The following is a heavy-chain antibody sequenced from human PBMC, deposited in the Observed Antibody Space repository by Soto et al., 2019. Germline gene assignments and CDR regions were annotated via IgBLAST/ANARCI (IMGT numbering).Heavy chain of an antibody. D-gene: IGHD3-16*02. Sequence: QVQLVQSGAEVKKPGASVKVSCKASGYTFTSYGISWVRQAPGQGLEWMGWISAYNGNTNYAQKLQGRVTMTTDTSTSTAYMELRSLRSDDTAVYYCARDPNYMTTFGGVIVIDDYYYGMDVWGQGTTVTVSS. J-gene: IGHJ6*02. CDR1: GYTFTSYG. CDR2: ISAYNGNT. CDR3: ARDPNYMTTFGGVIVIDDYYYGMDV. V-gene: IGHV1-18*01.